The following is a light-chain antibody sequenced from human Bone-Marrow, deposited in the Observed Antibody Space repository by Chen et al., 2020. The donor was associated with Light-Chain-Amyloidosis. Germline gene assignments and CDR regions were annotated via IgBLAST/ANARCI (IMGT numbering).Light chain of an antibody. CDR2: EDD. J-gene: IGLJ3*02. Sequence: NFMLTQPHSVSESPGKTVIISCTRSSVSIATNYVQWYQQRPGSSPTTVIYEDDQRPSVVPDRFSCSIDSSSNSASLTIAGLKTEDEADYYCQSYQGSSQGVFGGGTKLTVL. CDR3: QSYQGSSQGV. V-gene: IGLV6-57*01. CDR1: SVSIATNY.